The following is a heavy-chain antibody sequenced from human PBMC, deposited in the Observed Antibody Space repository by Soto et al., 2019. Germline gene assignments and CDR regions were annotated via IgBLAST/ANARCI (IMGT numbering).Heavy chain of an antibody. Sequence: QVQLQESGPGLVKPSQTLSLTCTVSGDSISRGAYYWTWIRQHPGKGLEWIGYIPNSGRTYYNPPLKRLLTISLDTSENQFPLKLTSVTAADTAMYYCASARQYYDCEFDPWGQGTLVTVSS. V-gene: IGHV4-31*01. CDR2: IPNSGRT. D-gene: IGHD3-22*01. CDR3: ASARQYYDCEFDP. J-gene: IGHJ5*02. CDR1: GDSISRGAYY.